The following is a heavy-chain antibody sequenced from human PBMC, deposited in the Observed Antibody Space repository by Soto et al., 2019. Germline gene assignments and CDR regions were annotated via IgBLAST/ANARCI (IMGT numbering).Heavy chain of an antibody. J-gene: IGHJ4*02. CDR3: ATIDYSPSGTFSGFDY. V-gene: IGHV4-59*01. D-gene: IGHD3-10*01. CDR1: GGSISSYY. Sequence: SETLSLTCTVSGGSISSYYWSWIRQPPGKGLEWIGYIYYSGSTNYNSSLKSRVTMSLDTSKNQFSLKLSSVTAADTAVYYCATIDYSPSGTFSGFDYWGQGTLVTVSS. CDR2: IYYSGST.